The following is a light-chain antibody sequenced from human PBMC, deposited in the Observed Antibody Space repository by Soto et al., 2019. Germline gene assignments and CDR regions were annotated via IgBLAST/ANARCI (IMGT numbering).Light chain of an antibody. CDR1: SGHSSYI. V-gene: IGLV4-60*03. CDR2: VEGSGSY. Sequence: QLVLTQSSSASASLGSSVKLTCTLNSGHSSYIIAWHQQQPGKAPRYLMKVEGSGSYNKGSGVPDRFSGSRSGADRYLTISNLQSEDEADYYCETGDSNTRVFGGGTKVTVL. CDR3: ETGDSNTRV. J-gene: IGLJ3*02.